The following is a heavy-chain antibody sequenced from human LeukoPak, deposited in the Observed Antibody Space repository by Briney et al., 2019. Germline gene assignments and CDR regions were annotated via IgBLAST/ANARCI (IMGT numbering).Heavy chain of an antibody. CDR3: AKGNTSSWYIPFDY. CDR1: GFTFSSYV. Sequence: GSLRLSCAASGFTFSSYVMSWVRQAPGKGLEWVSVISGGGGSTDYADSVKGRFTISKDISKNTLYLQMNSLRAEDTAVYYCAKGNTSSWYIPFDYWGQGTLVTVSS. V-gene: IGHV3-23*01. D-gene: IGHD6-13*01. J-gene: IGHJ4*02. CDR2: ISGGGGST.